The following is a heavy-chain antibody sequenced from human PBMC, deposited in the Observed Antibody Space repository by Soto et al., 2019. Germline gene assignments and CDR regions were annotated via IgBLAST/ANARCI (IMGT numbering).Heavy chain of an antibody. CDR2: IYYSGST. V-gene: IGHV4-31*03. D-gene: IGHD5-18*01. J-gene: IGHJ5*02. CDR3: ARDFGYSYGNWFDP. CDR1: GGSISSGGYY. Sequence: QVQLQESGPGLVKPSQTLSLTCTVSGGSISSGGYYWSWIRQHPGKGLEYIGYIYYSGSTYYNPSLKSRVTISIDTSKNQCSLKLSSVTAADTAVYYCARDFGYSYGNWFDPWGQGTLVTVSS.